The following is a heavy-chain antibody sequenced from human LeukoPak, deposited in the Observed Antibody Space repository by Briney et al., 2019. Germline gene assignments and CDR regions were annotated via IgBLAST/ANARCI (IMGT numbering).Heavy chain of an antibody. J-gene: IGHJ4*02. CDR1: A. V-gene: IGHV3-23*01. D-gene: IGHD2/OR15-2a*01. CDR3: AKEDRIARIQDY. Sequence: AMSWVRQAPGKGLEWVSAISGSGGSTYYADSVKGRFTISRDNSKNTLYLQMNSLRAEDTAVYYCAKEDRIARIQDYWGQGTLVTVSS. CDR2: ISGSGGST.